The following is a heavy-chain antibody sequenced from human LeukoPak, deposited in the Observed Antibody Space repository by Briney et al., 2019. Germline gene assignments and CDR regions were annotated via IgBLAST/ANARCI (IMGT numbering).Heavy chain of an antibody. D-gene: IGHD3-10*01. J-gene: IGHJ6*03. Sequence: KASETLSLTCTVSGGSFGNYYWSWIRQPAGKGLEWIGHIYTSGSTGYDPSLKSRATMSVDTSKKQFSLYLSSVTAAETAVYYCARGRFGDYCLDVWGKGTTVTVSS. V-gene: IGHV4-4*07. CDR2: IYTSGST. CDR1: GGSFGNYY. CDR3: ARGRFGDYCLDV.